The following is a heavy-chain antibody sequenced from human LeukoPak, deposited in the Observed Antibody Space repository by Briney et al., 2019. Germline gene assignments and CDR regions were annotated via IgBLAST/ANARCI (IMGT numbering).Heavy chain of an antibody. CDR3: ARDRDDAFDI. J-gene: IGHJ3*02. D-gene: IGHD3-10*01. Sequence: PSETLSLTCTVSGGAVSSVSYYWSWIRQPPGKGLEWIGYIYYSGSTNYNPSLKSRVTISLDTSKNQFSLKLSSVTAADTAVYYCARDRDDAFDIWGQGTMVTVSS. CDR2: IYYSGST. CDR1: GGAVSSVSYY. V-gene: IGHV4-61*01.